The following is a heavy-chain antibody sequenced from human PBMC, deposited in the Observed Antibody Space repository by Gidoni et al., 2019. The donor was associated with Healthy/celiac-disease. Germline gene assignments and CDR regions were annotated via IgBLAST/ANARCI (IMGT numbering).Heavy chain of an antibody. CDR3: ARAYSGSYFYWFDP. D-gene: IGHD1-26*01. CDR2: TRNKANSYTT. Sequence: EVQLVESGGGLVQPGGSLRLSGAASGFTFSDHYMDWVRQAPGKGLGWVGRTRNKANSYTTEYAASVKGRFTISRDDSKNSLYLQMNSLKTEDTALYYCARAYSGSYFYWFDPWGQGTLVTVSS. CDR1: GFTFSDHY. V-gene: IGHV3-72*01. J-gene: IGHJ5*02.